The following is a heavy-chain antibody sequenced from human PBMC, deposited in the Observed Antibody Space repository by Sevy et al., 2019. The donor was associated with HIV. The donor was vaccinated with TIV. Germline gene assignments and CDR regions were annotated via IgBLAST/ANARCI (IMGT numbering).Heavy chain of an antibody. V-gene: IGHV3-48*01. CDR1: GFTFNNYN. J-gene: IGHJ6*02. D-gene: IGHD2-21*02. Sequence: GGSLRLSCAGSGFTFNNYNMNWVRQAPGKGLEWVSYIGRSSSTKDFADSVKGRFTVSRDNAKNSLYLQMNSPRAEDTAVYYCAREGGYSDKGLDVWGQGTTVTVSS. CDR2: IGRSSSTK. CDR3: AREGGYSDKGLDV.